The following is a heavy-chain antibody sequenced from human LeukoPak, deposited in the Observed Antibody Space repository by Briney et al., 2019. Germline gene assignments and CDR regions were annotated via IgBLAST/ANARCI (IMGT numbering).Heavy chain of an antibody. Sequence: SETLSLTCGVYGGSFSGYYWSWIRQPPGKGLEWIGEINHSGSTNYNPSLKSRVTISLDTSKNQFSLKLSSVTAADTAVYYCASSCSGKSCSTPTRLDYWGQGTLVTVSS. J-gene: IGHJ4*02. D-gene: IGHD2-15*01. CDR1: GGSFSGYY. CDR3: ASSCSGKSCSTPTRLDY. CDR2: INHSGST. V-gene: IGHV4-34*01.